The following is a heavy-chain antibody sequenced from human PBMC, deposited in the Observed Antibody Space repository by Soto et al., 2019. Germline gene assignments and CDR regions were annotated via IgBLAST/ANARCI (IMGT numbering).Heavy chain of an antibody. V-gene: IGHV4-34*02. CDR2: INHSGST. Sequence: QVQLQQWGAGLLKPSETLSLTCSVYGGSFSGYYWSWIRQSPGKGLEWIREINHSGSTNYNPSLKSRVTISVDTSKNQFSLKLSSVSAADTAVYFCARRRGRQQLVQRYYNGMDVWGQGTTVTVSS. CDR3: ARRRGRQQLVQRYYNGMDV. CDR1: GGSFSGYY. D-gene: IGHD6-13*01. J-gene: IGHJ6*02.